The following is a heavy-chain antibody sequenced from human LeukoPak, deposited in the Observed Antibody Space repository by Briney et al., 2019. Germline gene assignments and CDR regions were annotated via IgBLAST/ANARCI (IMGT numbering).Heavy chain of an antibody. Sequence: SQTLSLTCTVSGGSISSGDYYWSWIRQPPGKGLEWIGYIYHSGNTYYNPSLKSRLTISVDTPRNQFSLKLRSVTAADTAVYYCARGGTRITIVGVVINDFDYWGQGTLVTVSS. CDR2: IYHSGNT. CDR3: ARGGTRITIVGVVINDFDY. D-gene: IGHD3-3*01. J-gene: IGHJ4*02. CDR1: GGSISSGDYY. V-gene: IGHV4-30-4*08.